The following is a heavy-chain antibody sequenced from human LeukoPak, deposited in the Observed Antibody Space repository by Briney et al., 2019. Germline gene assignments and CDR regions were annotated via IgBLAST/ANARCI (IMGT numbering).Heavy chain of an antibody. D-gene: IGHD6-6*01. CDR3: ARDHVSSSDYYYYYYMDV. V-gene: IGHV3-33*01. Sequence: GGSLRLSCAASGFTFSSYGMHWVRRAPGKGLEWVAVIWYDGSNNYYADSVKGRFTISRDNSKNTLYLQMNSLRAEDTAVYYCARDHVSSSDYYYYYYMDVWGKGTTVTVSS. CDR1: GFTFSSYG. J-gene: IGHJ6*03. CDR2: IWYDGSNN.